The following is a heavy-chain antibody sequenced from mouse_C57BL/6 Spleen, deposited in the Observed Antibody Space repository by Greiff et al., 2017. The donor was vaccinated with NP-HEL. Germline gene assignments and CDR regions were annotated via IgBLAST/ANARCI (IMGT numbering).Heavy chain of an antibody. CDR1: GYTFTDYY. CDR3: ARNTVGYFDV. D-gene: IGHD1-1*01. V-gene: IGHV1-26*01. CDR2: INPNNGGT. J-gene: IGHJ1*03. Sequence: EVQLQQSGPELVKPGASVKISCKASGYTFTDYYMNWVKQSHGKSLEWIGDINPNNGGTSYNQKFKGKATLTVDKSSSTAYMELRSLTSEDSAVYYCARNTVGYFDVWGTGTTVTVSS.